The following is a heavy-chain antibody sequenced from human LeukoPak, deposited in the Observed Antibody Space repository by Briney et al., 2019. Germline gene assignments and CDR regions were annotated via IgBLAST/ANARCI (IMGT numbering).Heavy chain of an antibody. J-gene: IGHJ6*04. D-gene: IGHD2-2*01. V-gene: IGHV1-69*13. Sequence: SVKVSCKASGGTFSNYAIIWVRQAPGQGLGWMGGIIPFFGTTNCSQKFQGRVTMTADESTSTAYMELNSLKSEDTAVYCCARDLGDCTTTTCYGDYYYAMDVWGNGTTVIVSS. CDR2: IIPFFGTT. CDR1: GGTFSNYA. CDR3: ARDLGDCTTTTCYGDYYYAMDV.